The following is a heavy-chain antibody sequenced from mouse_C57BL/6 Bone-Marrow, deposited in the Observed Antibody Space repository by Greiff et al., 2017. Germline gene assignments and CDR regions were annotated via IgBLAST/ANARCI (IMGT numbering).Heavy chain of an antibody. V-gene: IGHV1-15*01. Sequence: QVQLQQSGAELVRPGASVTLSCKASGYTFTDYEMHWVKQTPVHGLEWIGAIDPETGGTAYNQKFKGKAILTADKSSSTASMELRSLTSEDSAVYYCATGCYGNDVYWYFDFWGTGTTVTVSS. CDR3: ATGCYGNDVYWYFDF. CDR2: IDPETGGT. D-gene: IGHD2-2*01. CDR1: GYTFTDYE. J-gene: IGHJ1*03.